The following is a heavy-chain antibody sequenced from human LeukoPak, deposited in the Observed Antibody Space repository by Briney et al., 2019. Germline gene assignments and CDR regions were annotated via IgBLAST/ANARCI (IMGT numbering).Heavy chain of an antibody. CDR2: INHSGST. V-gene: IGHV4-34*01. J-gene: IGHJ4*02. D-gene: IGHD3-10*01. Sequence: SETLSLTCAVYGGSFSGYYWSWIRQPPGKGLEWIGEINHSGSTNYNPSLKSRVTISVDTSKNQFSLKLSSVTAADTAVYYCAKDFSYYGSGSYYYFDYWGQGTLVTVSS. CDR1: GGSFSGYY. CDR3: AKDFSYYGSGSYYYFDY.